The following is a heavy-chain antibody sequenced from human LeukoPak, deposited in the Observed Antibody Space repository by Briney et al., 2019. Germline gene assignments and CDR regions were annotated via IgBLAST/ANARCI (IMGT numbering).Heavy chain of an antibody. D-gene: IGHD3-16*01. J-gene: IGHJ3*02. V-gene: IGHV4-34*01. CDR1: TGSFSDFY. Sequence: PSETLSLTCAVHTGSFSDFYWTWIRQPPGKGLEWIGEITHRGVTTYNPSLKSRVTMSVDTSKNQFSLKLSSVTAADTAVYYCARVATDLGAFDIWGQGTMVTVSS. CDR3: ARVATDLGAFDI. CDR2: ITHRGVT.